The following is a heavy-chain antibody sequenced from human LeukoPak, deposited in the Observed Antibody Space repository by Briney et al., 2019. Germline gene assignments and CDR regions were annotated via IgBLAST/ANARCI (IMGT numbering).Heavy chain of an antibody. V-gene: IGHV4-39*01. CDR1: GGSISSSTYY. CDR3: ARYCSSASCYAFDY. J-gene: IGHJ5*01. CDR2: IYYSGST. Sequence: SETLSLTCTVSGGSISSSTYYWGWIRQPPEKGLEWIGSIYYSGSTYSNPSLRSRVTISVDTSKNQFSLKLSSVTAADTAVYYCARYCSSASCYAFDYWGQEPWSPSPQ. D-gene: IGHD2-2*01.